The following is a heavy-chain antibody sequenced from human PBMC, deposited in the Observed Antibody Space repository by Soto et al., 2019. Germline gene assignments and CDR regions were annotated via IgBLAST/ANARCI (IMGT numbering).Heavy chain of an antibody. CDR2: IYYSGST. Sequence: SETLSLTCTVSGGSISSSSYYWGWIRQPPGKGLEWIGSIYYSGSTYYNPSLKSRVTISVDTSKNQFSLKLSSVTAADTAVYYCASTGITMVRGVMGFDYWGQGTLVTVSS. V-gene: IGHV4-39*01. CDR1: GGSISSSSYY. J-gene: IGHJ4*02. D-gene: IGHD3-10*01. CDR3: ASTGITMVRGVMGFDY.